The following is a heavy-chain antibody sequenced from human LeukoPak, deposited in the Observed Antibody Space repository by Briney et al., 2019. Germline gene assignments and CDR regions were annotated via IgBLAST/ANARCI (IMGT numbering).Heavy chain of an antibody. CDR3: ARDGQRHCSSTSCYRVGWFDP. J-gene: IGHJ5*02. V-gene: IGHV1-69*13. CDR1: GGTFSSYA. CDR2: IIPIFGTA. D-gene: IGHD2-2*02. Sequence: WASVKVSCKASGGTFSSYAISWVRQAPGQGLEWMGGIIPIFGTANYAQKFQGRVTITADESTSTAYMELSSLRSEDTAVYYCARDGQRHCSSTSCYRVGWFDPWGQGTLVTVSS.